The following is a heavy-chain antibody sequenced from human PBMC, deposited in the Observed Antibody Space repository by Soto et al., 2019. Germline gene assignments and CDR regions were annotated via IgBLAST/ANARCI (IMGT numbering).Heavy chain of an antibody. CDR2: ISYDGSNK. CDR3: AGGSMDV. J-gene: IGHJ6*02. Sequence: QVQLVESGGGVVQPGRSLRLSCAASGFTFSSYGMHWVRQAPGKGLEWVAVISYDGSNKYYADSVKGRFTISRDNSKNTLYLKMNSLRAEDTAVYYCAGGSMDVWGQGTTVTVSS. CDR1: GFTFSSYG. V-gene: IGHV3-30*03. D-gene: IGHD3-16*01.